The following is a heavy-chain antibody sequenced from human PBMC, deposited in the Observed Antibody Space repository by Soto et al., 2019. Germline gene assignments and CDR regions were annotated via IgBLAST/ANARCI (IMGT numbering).Heavy chain of an antibody. CDR1: GYTFITYG. Sequence: GASVKVSCKASGYTFITYGVSWVRQAPGQGLDWLGWISTYNGNTRYAERLQGRVTMTTDTTTNTAYLELRNLRSDDTAVYYCARGGLRLLYHFDYWGRGTLVTVSS. D-gene: IGHD5-12*01. CDR3: ARGGLRLLYHFDY. J-gene: IGHJ4*02. V-gene: IGHV1-18*01. CDR2: ISTYNGNT.